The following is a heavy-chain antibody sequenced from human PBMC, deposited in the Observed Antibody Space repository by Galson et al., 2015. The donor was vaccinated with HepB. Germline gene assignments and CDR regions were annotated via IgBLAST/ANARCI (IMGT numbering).Heavy chain of an antibody. CDR1: GFAFSEYN. CDR2: IGQQSKII. Sequence: SLRLSCAASGFAFSEYNMNWVRQAPGKGLEWVSSIGQQSKIIYYADSVKGRFTISRDNARNSLYLEMNNVRDADTAVYFCAKFGARFDAWFDSWGQGTLVTVSS. J-gene: IGHJ5*01. V-gene: IGHV3-21*06. D-gene: IGHD3-9*01. CDR3: AKFGARFDAWFDS.